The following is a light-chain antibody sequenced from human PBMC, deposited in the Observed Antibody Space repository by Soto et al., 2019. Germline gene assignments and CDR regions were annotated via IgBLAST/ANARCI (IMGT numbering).Light chain of an antibody. J-gene: IGKJ4*01. CDR2: DAS. V-gene: IGKV3-20*01. CDR3: QQFSSDTRT. CDR1: QAIXNNY. Sequence: VLTQSPCTLSLSPGESVTLSCRASQAIXNNYLAWDQQKPGQAPSLRXDDASSRATGSPDRFSGGGSGTDFTLTISRLEPEDFAVYYCQQFSSDTRTFGGGTKVDIK.